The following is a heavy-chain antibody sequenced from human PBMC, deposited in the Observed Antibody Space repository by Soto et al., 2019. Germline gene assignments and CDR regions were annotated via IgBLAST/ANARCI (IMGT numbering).Heavy chain of an antibody. J-gene: IGHJ4*02. CDR3: ARGAYYESSGYPDGVYYFDY. Sequence: SETLSITCTVSGGSISSYYWSWIRQPPGKGLEWIGYIYYSGSTNYNPSLKSRVTISVDTSKNQFSLKLSSVTAADTAVYYCARGAYYESSGYPDGVYYFDYWGQGTLVTVSS. CDR2: IYYSGST. V-gene: IGHV4-59*01. D-gene: IGHD3-22*01. CDR1: GGSISSYY.